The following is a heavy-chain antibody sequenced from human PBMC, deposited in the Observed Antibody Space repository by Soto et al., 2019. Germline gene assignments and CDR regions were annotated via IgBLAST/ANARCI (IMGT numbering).Heavy chain of an antibody. J-gene: IGHJ4*02. Sequence: EVQLVESGGGLVQPGGSLRLSCAASGFTVSSNYMSWVRQAPGKGLEWVSVIYSGGSTYYADSVKGRFTISRHNSKNTVYLQMSSLRSEDTAVYYCASKREGYCTNGVCGLTYWGQGTLVTVSS. V-gene: IGHV3-53*04. CDR2: IYSGGST. CDR3: ASKREGYCTNGVCGLTY. CDR1: GFTVSSNY. D-gene: IGHD2-8*01.